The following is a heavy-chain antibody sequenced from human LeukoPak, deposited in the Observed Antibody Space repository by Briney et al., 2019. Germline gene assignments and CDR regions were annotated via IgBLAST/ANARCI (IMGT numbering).Heavy chain of an antibody. Sequence: DSVKVSCKASGYTFTSYDINWVRQATGQGLEWMGWMNPNSGNTGYAQKFQGRVTMTRNTSISTAYMELSSLRSEDTAVYYCARGPYYYYYYSSGYYFGSDLDVHDYWGQGTLVTVSS. D-gene: IGHD3-22*01. J-gene: IGHJ4*02. CDR3: ARGPYYYYYYSSGYYFGSDLDVHDY. CDR2: MNPNSGNT. CDR1: GYTFTSYD. V-gene: IGHV1-8*02.